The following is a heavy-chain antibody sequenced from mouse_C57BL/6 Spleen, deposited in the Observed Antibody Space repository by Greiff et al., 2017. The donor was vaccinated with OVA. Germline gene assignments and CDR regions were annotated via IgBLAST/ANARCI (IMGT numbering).Heavy chain of an antibody. D-gene: IGHD2-3*01. V-gene: IGHV5-12*01. CDR2: ISNGGGST. CDR3: ARHGWLDY. J-gene: IGHJ2*01. Sequence: EVKLVESGGGLVQPGGSLKLSCAASGFTFSDYYMYWVRQTPEKRLEWVAYISNGGGSTYYPDTVKGRFTISRDNAKNTLYLQMSRLKSEDTAMYYCARHGWLDYWGQGTTLTVSS. CDR1: GFTFSDYY.